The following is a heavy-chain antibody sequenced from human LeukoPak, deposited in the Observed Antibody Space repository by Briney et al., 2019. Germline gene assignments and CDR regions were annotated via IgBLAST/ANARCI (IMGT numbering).Heavy chain of an antibody. CDR3: ARAAYGDYPGNPFDI. CDR1: GGSFSCYY. CDR2: INHSGST. V-gene: IGHV4-34*01. J-gene: IGHJ3*02. D-gene: IGHD4-17*01. Sequence: SETLSLTCAVYGGSFSCYYWSWIRQPPGKGLEWIGEINHSGSTNYNPSLKSRVTISVDTSKNQFSLKLSSVTAADTAVYYCARAAYGDYPGNPFDIWGQGTRVTVSS.